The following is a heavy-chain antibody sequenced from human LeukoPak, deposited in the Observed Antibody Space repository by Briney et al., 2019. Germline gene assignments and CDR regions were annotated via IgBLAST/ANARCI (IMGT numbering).Heavy chain of an antibody. D-gene: IGHD2-2*01. Sequence: SGPTLVHPTQTLTLTCTFSGVSLRTSGVGVGWIRQPPGKALEWLTLIYWNDDKRYIPSLKSRLTITQDTSKNQVVLTMTNMDPVDTATYYCAHSLRSALKYCSSTSCRGPFDYWGQGTLVTVSS. CDR3: AHSLRSALKYCSSTSCRGPFDY. J-gene: IGHJ4*02. V-gene: IGHV2-5*01. CDR2: IYWNDDK. CDR1: GVSLRTSGVG.